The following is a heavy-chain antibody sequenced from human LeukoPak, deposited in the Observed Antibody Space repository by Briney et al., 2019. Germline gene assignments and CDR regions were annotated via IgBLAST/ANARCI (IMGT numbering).Heavy chain of an antibody. CDR2: INHSGST. CDR3: ARVGYYFWYYFDY. CDR1: GGSFSGYY. J-gene: IGHJ4*02. Sequence: KPSETLSLTCAVYGGSFSGYYWSWIRQPPGKGLEWIGEINHSGSTNYNPSLKSRVTISVDTSKNQFSLKLSSVTAADTAVYYCARVGYYFWYYFDYWGQGTLVTVSS. V-gene: IGHV4-34*01. D-gene: IGHD3-22*01.